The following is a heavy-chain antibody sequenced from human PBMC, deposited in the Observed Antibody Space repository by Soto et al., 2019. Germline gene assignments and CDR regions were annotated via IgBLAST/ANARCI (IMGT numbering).Heavy chain of an antibody. Sequence: QVQLQESGPGLVKPSETLSLTCTVSGGSISSYYWSWIRQPPGKGLEWIGYIYYSGSTNYNPSPMSRVPISVATSKTQFSLKLTSVTAADTAVYYCARRYGYCSSTSCYKDAFDIWGQGTMVTVSS. J-gene: IGHJ3*02. CDR3: ARRYGYCSSTSCYKDAFDI. CDR2: IYYSGST. D-gene: IGHD2-2*02. CDR1: GGSISSYY. V-gene: IGHV4-59*08.